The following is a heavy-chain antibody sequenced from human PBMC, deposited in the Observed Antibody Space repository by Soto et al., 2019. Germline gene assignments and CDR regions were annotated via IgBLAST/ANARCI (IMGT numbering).Heavy chain of an antibody. D-gene: IGHD2-21*02. CDR2: IHYSGST. J-gene: IGHJ4*02. V-gene: IGHV4-59*01. Sequence: SETLSLTCTISDGSISINFWNWIRQSPNKGLEWIGYIHYSGSTDHNPSLKGRVTISIDTSSNQFSLTLTSVTAADTAVYYCARGRAVTQSFYFDSWGKGTLVTVS. CDR1: DGSISINF. CDR3: ARGRAVTQSFYFDS.